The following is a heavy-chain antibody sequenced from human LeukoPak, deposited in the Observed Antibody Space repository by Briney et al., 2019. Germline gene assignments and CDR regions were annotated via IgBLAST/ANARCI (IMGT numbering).Heavy chain of an antibody. J-gene: IGHJ4*02. CDR3: GKGGTMVATIDY. CDR1: GGTFSSYA. V-gene: IGHV1-69*05. CDR2: IIPIFGTA. D-gene: IGHD1-14*01. Sequence: ASVKVSCKASGGTFSSYAISWVRQAPGQGLEWMGRIIPIFGTANYAQKFQGRVTITTDESTSTAYMELSSLRSEDTAVYYCGKGGTMVATIDYWGQGTLVTVSS.